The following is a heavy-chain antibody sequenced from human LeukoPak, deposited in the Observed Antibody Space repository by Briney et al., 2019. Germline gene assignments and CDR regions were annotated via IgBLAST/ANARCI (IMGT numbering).Heavy chain of an antibody. CDR1: GFTFSSYE. CDR3: ARDKGEIYYVGIDY. V-gene: IGHV3-48*03. D-gene: IGHD3-10*02. Sequence: GGSLRLSCAASGFTFSSYEMNWVRQAPGKGLEWVSYISSSGSTIFYADSVKGRFTISRNNSKNTLYLQMNSLRAEDTAVYYCARDKGEIYYVGIDYWGQGTLVTVSS. J-gene: IGHJ4*02. CDR2: ISSSGSTI.